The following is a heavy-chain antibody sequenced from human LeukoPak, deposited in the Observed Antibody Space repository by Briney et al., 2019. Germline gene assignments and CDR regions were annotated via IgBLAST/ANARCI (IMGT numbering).Heavy chain of an antibody. J-gene: IGHJ4*02. D-gene: IGHD2-2*01. Sequence: SETLSLTCAVYGGSFSGYYWSWIRQPPGKGLEWIGEINHSGSTNYNPSLKSRVTISVDTSKNQFSLKLSSVTAADTAVYYCAVRQLLWEHAYNDYWGQGTLVTVSS. CDR2: INHSGST. V-gene: IGHV4-34*01. CDR3: AVRQLLWEHAYNDY. CDR1: GGSFSGYY.